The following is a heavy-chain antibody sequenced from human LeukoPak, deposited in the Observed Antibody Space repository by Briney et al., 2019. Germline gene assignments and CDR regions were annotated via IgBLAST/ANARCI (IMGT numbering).Heavy chain of an antibody. CDR2: ISSSDGST. CDR3: AKHRRGAYAYQFDY. Sequence: PGGSLRLSCEASGFTFSSYAMSWVRQAPGKGLEWVSGISSSDGSTYYTDSVKGRFTISRDTSKDTLYLQMHSLRAEDTAVYFCAKHRRGAYAYQFDYWGQGTLVTVSS. D-gene: IGHD5-12*01. J-gene: IGHJ4*02. CDR1: GFTFSSYA. V-gene: IGHV3-23*01.